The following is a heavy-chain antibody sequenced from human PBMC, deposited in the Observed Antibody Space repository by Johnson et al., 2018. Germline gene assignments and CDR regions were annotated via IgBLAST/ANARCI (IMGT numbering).Heavy chain of an antibody. CDR2: INPSGGST. D-gene: IGHD4-17*01. CDR1: GYTFTSYY. CDR3: ARSNDYGDYYYYGMDV. J-gene: IGHJ6*02. Sequence: QVQLVQSGAEVKKPGASVKVSCKASGYTFTSYYMHWVRQAPGQGLEWMGIINPSGGSTSYAQKFQGRGTMTRDTSTSTAYMELSSLRSEDTAVYYCARSNDYGDYYYYGMDVWGQGTTVTVSS. V-gene: IGHV1-46*01.